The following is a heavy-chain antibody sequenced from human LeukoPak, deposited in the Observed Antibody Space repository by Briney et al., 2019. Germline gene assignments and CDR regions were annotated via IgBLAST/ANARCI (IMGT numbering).Heavy chain of an antibody. CDR2: TTYDGSDK. Sequence: GGSLRLSCAASGFTFSNYAMYWVRQAPGKRLAWVAFTTYDGSDKYYADSVKGRFTISRDNSKNTLYLQMNSLRAEDTAVYYCAKDRADAWSSDYWGQGTLVTVSS. J-gene: IGHJ4*02. D-gene: IGHD3-10*01. CDR1: GFTFSNYA. V-gene: IGHV3-30*02. CDR3: AKDRADAWSSDY.